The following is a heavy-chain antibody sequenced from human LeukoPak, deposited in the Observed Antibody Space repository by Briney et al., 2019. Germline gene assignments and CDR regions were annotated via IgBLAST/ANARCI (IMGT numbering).Heavy chain of an antibody. CDR2: IYYSGST. J-gene: IGHJ4*02. Sequence: SETLSLTCTASGGSVSSGSYYWSWIRQPPGKGLEWIGYIYYSGSTNYNPPLKSRVTISVDTSKNQVSLKLSSVTAADTAVYYCARGGTYTAGSFDYWGQGTLVTVSS. D-gene: IGHD1-26*01. V-gene: IGHV4-61*01. CDR1: GGSVSSGSYY. CDR3: ARGGTYTAGSFDY.